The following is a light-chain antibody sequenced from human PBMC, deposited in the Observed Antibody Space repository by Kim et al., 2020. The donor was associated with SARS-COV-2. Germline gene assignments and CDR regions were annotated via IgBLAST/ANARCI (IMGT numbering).Light chain of an antibody. CDR2: GKN. CDR3: NSRDSSGNHVV. Sequence: SSALTQDPAVSVALGQTVRITCQGDSLRSYYASWYQQKPGQAPVLVIYGKNNRPSGIPDRFSGSSSGNTASLTITGAQAEDEADYYCNSRDSSGNHVVFGGGTKLTV. CDR1: SLRSYY. J-gene: IGLJ2*01. V-gene: IGLV3-19*01.